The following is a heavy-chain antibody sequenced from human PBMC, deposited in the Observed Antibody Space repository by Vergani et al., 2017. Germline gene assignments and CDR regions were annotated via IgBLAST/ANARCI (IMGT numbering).Heavy chain of an antibody. V-gene: IGHV4-34*09. CDR1: GGSISSYY. CDR3: ARGSLGYCSSTSCRHYYMDV. J-gene: IGHJ6*03. CDR2: INHSGST. Sequence: QVQLQESGPGLVKPSQTLSLTCTVSGGSISSYYWSWIRQPPGKGLEWIGEINHSGSTNYNPSLKSRVTISVDTSKNQFSLKLSSVTAADTAVYYCARGSLGYCSSTSCRHYYMDVWGKGTTVTVSS. D-gene: IGHD2-2*01.